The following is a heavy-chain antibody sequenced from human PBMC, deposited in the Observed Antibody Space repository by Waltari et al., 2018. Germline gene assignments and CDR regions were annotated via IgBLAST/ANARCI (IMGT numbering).Heavy chain of an antibody. CDR2: INPNSGGT. CDR3: ARDSQGVQWLGPHDY. CDR1: GYTFTGYY. Sequence: QVQLVQSGAEVKKPGASVKVSCKASGYTFTGYYMHWVLPAPGQGLEWMGWINPNSGGTNYAQKFQGRVTMTRDTSISTAYMELSRLRSDDTAVYYCARDSQGVQWLGPHDYWGQGTLVTVSS. J-gene: IGHJ4*02. V-gene: IGHV1-2*02. D-gene: IGHD6-19*01.